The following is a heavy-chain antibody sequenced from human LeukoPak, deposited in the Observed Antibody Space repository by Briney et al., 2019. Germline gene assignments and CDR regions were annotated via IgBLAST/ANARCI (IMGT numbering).Heavy chain of an antibody. CDR3: ATDNYGSGSSYPRY. CDR1: GYTLTELS. CDR2: FDPEDGET. Sequence: ASVKVPCKVSGYTLTELSMHWVRQAPGKGLEWMGGFDPEDGETIYAQKFQGRVTMTEDTSTDTAYMELSSLRSEDTAVYYCATDNYGSGSSYPRYWGQGTLVTVSS. J-gene: IGHJ4*02. D-gene: IGHD3-10*01. V-gene: IGHV1-24*01.